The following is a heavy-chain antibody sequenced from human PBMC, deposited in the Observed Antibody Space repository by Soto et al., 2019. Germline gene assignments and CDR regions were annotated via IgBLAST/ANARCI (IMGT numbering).Heavy chain of an antibody. CDR3: ARGDREDIAVVIGVRPGEYGVDV. V-gene: IGHV3-23*01. J-gene: IGHJ6*02. D-gene: IGHD2-15*01. CDR2: ITDNGGNT. CDR1: GFTFSNYA. Sequence: GGSLRLSCAASGFTFSNYAMSWVRQAPGKGLEWVSAITDNGGNTYYRDYVKGRFTISRDNSKNTLYLQINSLRYEDTAVYYCARGDREDIAVVIGVRPGEYGVDVWGQGTTVTVSS.